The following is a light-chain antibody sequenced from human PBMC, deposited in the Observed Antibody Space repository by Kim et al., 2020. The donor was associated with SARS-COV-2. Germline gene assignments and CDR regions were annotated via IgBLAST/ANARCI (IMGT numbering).Light chain of an antibody. Sequence: EIVTTQSPATLSVSPGERATLSCRASQSVRSSLAWYQQKPGQAPRLLIYDASIRATGVPARFTGSGSGTEFTLTISSLQSEDFAVYFCQQYYTWSALTLGGGTKVDIK. CDR2: DAS. J-gene: IGKJ4*01. CDR3: QQYYTWSALT. V-gene: IGKV3D-15*01. CDR1: QSVRSS.